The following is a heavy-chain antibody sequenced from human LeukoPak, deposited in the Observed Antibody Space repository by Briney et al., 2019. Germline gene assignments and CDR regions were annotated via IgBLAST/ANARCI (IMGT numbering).Heavy chain of an antibody. CDR2: ISSSSGTM. V-gene: IGHV3-11*01. J-gene: IGHJ1*01. Sequence: MTGGSLRLSCAASGFTFSDYYMSWIRQAPGKGLEWISYISSSSGTMSYADSVKGRFTISRDNAKNSLYLQMNSLRAEDTAVYYCARALTPYCAGDCYIYQHWGQGTLVTVSS. CDR3: ARALTPYCAGDCYIYQH. D-gene: IGHD2-21*02. CDR1: GFTFSDYY.